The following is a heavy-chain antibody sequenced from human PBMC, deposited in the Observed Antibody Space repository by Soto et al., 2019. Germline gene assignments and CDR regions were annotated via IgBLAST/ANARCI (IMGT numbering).Heavy chain of an antibody. D-gene: IGHD6-6*01. CDR2: VYSGDSDT. J-gene: IGHJ5*02. CDR1: GYSFTSYW. Sequence: GESLEISCKGSGYSFTSYWIDWVRQMPGKGLEWMGSVYSGDSDTRYSPSFQGQVTISADKSISTAYLQWSSLKASDTAVYYCARDGQLAPFNPWGQGTLVTVSS. CDR3: ARDGQLAPFNP. V-gene: IGHV5-51*01.